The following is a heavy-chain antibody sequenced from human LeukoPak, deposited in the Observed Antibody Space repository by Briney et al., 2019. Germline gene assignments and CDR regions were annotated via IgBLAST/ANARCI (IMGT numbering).Heavy chain of an antibody. CDR1: GFTFSSYW. V-gene: IGHV3-74*01. Sequence: GGSLRLSCAASGFTFSSYWMHWVRQAPGKGLVWVSRIKSDGSNTRYADSVKGRFTISRDNAKNTLWLQMNSPRAEDTAVYYCARDLDYGGYSNFDFWGQGTLVTVSS. CDR2: IKSDGSNT. CDR3: ARDLDYGGYSNFDF. J-gene: IGHJ4*02. D-gene: IGHD4-23*01.